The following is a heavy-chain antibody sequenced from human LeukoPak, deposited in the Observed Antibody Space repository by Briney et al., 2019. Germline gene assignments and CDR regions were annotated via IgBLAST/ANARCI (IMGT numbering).Heavy chain of an antibody. CDR2: IRLNNDNT. D-gene: IGHD4-17*01. CDR1: EFTFSDHA. Sequence: PGGSLRLSCAASEFTFSDHAMSWVRQPPGKGLEWVSSIRLNNDNTYYADSVKGRFTISRDNSRNTLYLQMNSLRAEDTAVYYCAKFLGTTVTTFDYWGQGILVTVSS. J-gene: IGHJ4*02. CDR3: AKFLGTTVTTFDY. V-gene: IGHV3-23*01.